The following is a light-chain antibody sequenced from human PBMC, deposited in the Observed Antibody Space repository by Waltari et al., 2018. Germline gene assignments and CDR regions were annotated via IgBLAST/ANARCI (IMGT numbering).Light chain of an antibody. CDR3: LQYNSAPYS. CDR2: DAS. CDR1: QGIINY. Sequence: DIQMTQSPSSLSASVGDRVTITCRASQGIINYLNWYQQKPGKAPKRLIYDASSLQSGVPSRFSGSGSGTVFTLTISSLQPEDFATYYCLQYNSAPYSFGQGTKVEIK. V-gene: IGKV1-17*01. J-gene: IGKJ2*03.